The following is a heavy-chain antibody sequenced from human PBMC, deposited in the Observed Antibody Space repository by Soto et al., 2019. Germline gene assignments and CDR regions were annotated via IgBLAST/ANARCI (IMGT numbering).Heavy chain of an antibody. CDR2: INGGGST. CDR3: VKENYYYGMDV. CDR1: GFNVSVNY. J-gene: IGHJ6*02. Sequence: EVPLVESGGGLIQPGGSLRLSCAASGFNVSVNYLNWVRQAPGKGLEWVSVINGGGSTNYADSVKGRSTNSRDTSKNTLYLPMNSLRAEDTAVYYCVKENYYYGMDVWGQGTTVIVSS. V-gene: IGHV3-53*01.